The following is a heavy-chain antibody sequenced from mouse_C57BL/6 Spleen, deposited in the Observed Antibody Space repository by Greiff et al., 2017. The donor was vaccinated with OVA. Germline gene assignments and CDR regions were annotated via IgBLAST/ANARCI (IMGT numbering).Heavy chain of an antibody. CDR1: GFTFSDYG. J-gene: IGHJ4*01. CDR2: ISSGSSTI. V-gene: IGHV5-17*01. D-gene: IGHD1-1*01. Sequence: EVKLMESGGGLVKPGGSLKLSCAASGFTFSDYGMHWVRQAPEKGLEWVAYISSGSSTIYYADTVKGRFTISRDNAKNTLFLQMTSLRSEDTAMYYCARRYYGRLYYAMDYWGQGTSVTVSS. CDR3: ARRYYGRLYYAMDY.